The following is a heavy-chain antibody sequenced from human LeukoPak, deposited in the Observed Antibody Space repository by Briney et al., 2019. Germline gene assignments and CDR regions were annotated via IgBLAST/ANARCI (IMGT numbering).Heavy chain of an antibody. J-gene: IGHJ4*02. V-gene: IGHV1-18*01. CDR1: GYTFTSYG. D-gene: IGHD1-26*01. Sequence: ASVKVSCKASGYTFTSYGISWVRQAPGQGLEWMGWISAYNGNTNYAQKFQGRVTMTRDTSISTAYMELSRLRSDDTAVYYCARGLGVVGATRSYYFDYWGQGTLVTVSS. CDR3: ARGLGVVGATRSYYFDY. CDR2: ISAYNGNT.